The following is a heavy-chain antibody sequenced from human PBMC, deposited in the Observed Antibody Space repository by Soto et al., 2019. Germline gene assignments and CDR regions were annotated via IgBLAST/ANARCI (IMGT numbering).Heavy chain of an antibody. CDR2: ISPNGDTT. Sequence: GGSLRLSCAASGLPFSNYAMSWVRQAPGMGLEWVSAISPNGDTTNYADSVKGRFTISRDNSKNTLYLQMSSLRAEDTAVYYCAKSVYNWNDGFFDYWGQGTLVTVSS. CDR3: AKSVYNWNDGFFDY. D-gene: IGHD1-1*01. J-gene: IGHJ4*02. V-gene: IGHV3-23*01. CDR1: GLPFSNYA.